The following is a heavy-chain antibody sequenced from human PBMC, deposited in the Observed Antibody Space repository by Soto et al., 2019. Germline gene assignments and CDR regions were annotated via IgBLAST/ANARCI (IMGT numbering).Heavy chain of an antibody. Sequence: SETLSLTCSVSGADINTYSWTWIRQPAGKGLEWIGRIYTSASINYNPSLRGRVTLSVDTSTNQVSLKLASVTAADTAVYYCARDREAGYNFYYGMDVWRHGTTVTVSS. CDR2: IYTSASI. J-gene: IGHJ6*02. CDR3: ARDREAGYNFYYGMDV. V-gene: IGHV4-4*07. D-gene: IGHD6-19*01. CDR1: GADINTYS.